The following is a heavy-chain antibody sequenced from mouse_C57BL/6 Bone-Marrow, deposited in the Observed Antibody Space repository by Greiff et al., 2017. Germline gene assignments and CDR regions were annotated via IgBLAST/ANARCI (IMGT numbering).Heavy chain of an antibody. J-gene: IGHJ4*01. V-gene: IGHV7-3*01. CDR3: ASLSPDHFARDY. D-gene: IGHD6-1*01. CDR1: GFTFTDYY. Sequence: EVQGVESGGGLVQPGGSLSLSCAASGFTFTDYYMSWVRQPPGKALEWLGFIRNTANGYTTEYSATVKGRFTISRDNSPSILYLHMNALRAADSATYYSASLSPDHFARDYWGQGTSVTVSS. CDR2: IRNTANGYTT.